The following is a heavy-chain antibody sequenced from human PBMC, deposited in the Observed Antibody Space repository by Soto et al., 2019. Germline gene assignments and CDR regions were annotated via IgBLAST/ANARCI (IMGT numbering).Heavy chain of an antibody. CDR3: ARQPQWLGGLDYYYYYMDV. V-gene: IGHV4-59*08. Sequence: SETLSLTCTVSGGSISSYYWSWIRQPPGKGLEWIGYIYYSGSTNYNPSLKSRVTISVDTSKNQFSLKLSSVTAADTAVYYCARQPQWLGGLDYYYYYMDVWGKGTTVTVSS. CDR2: IYYSGST. D-gene: IGHD6-19*01. J-gene: IGHJ6*03. CDR1: GGSISSYY.